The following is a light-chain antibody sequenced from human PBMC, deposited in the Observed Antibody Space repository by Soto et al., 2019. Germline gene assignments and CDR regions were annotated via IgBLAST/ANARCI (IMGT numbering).Light chain of an antibody. CDR2: YDN. J-gene: IGLJ1*01. V-gene: IGLV3-21*04. Sequence: SYELTQPPSESVAPGETASISCGGDRIGRKSVHRYQQKPGQAPVLVMYYDNDRPSEIPERFSGFNSGNTATLDISGVEAGDEADYYCQVWDSSSDHYVFGPGTKLTVL. CDR3: QVWDSSSDHYV. CDR1: RIGRKS.